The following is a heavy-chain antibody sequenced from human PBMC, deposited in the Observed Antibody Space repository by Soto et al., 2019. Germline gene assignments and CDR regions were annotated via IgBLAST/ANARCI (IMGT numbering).Heavy chain of an antibody. D-gene: IGHD2-21*02. CDR3: AREGDLNYYYGMDV. CDR2: IYSGGST. CDR1: VFTVSSNY. V-gene: IGHV3-53*01. Sequence: GSLRLSCAASVFTVSSNYMSWVRQAPGKGLEWVSVIYSGGSTYYADSVKGRFTISRDNSKNTLYLQMNSLRAEDTAVYYCAREGDLNYYYGMDVWGQGTTVTVSS. J-gene: IGHJ6*02.